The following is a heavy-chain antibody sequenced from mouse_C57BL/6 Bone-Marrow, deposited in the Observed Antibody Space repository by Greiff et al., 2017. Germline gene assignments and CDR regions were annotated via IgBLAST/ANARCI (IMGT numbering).Heavy chain of an antibody. CDR1: GFTFSDYY. CDR2: INYDGSST. Sequence: EVTLVESEGGLVQPGSSMKLSCTASGFTFSDYYMAWVRQVPEKGLEWVANINYDGSSTYYLDSLKSRFIISRDNAKNILYLQMSSLKSEDTATYYCARDRGGNYSYYFDYWGQGTTLTVSS. D-gene: IGHD2-1*01. CDR3: ARDRGGNYSYYFDY. J-gene: IGHJ2*01. V-gene: IGHV5-16*01.